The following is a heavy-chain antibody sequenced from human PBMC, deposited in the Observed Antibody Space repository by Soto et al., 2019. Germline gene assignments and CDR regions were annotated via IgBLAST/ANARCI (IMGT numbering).Heavy chain of an antibody. J-gene: IGHJ6*03. Sequence: EVQLVESGGGLVQPGESLRLSCAASGFTVSHDYMSWVRQAPGKGLEWVSFIYSFGSTFYADYVKGRFTLSTDSTQNTLYLQMDSLRAEDTAVYYCARGNYSNMGYYYYYMDVWGKGTTVTVSS. CDR3: ARGNYSNMGYYYYYMDV. D-gene: IGHD4-4*01. CDR2: IYSFGST. V-gene: IGHV3-66*01. CDR1: GFTVSHDY.